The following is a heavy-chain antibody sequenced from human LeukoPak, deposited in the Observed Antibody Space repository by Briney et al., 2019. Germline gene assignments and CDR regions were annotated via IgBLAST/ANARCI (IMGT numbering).Heavy chain of an antibody. CDR1: GFSLTTTGMC. CDR3: ARTTYYSESGGYTPGYFDY. J-gene: IGHJ4*02. Sequence: SGPALVKPKQTLTLTCTFSGFSLTTTGMCVSSIRQPPGKALEWLARIDWDGDKYYSTSLKTNLTISKDTSKNQVVLIMTNVDPVDTATYYCARTTYYSESGGYTPGYFDYWGQGARVTVSS. D-gene: IGHD3-22*01. V-gene: IGHV2-70*11. CDR2: IDWDGDK.